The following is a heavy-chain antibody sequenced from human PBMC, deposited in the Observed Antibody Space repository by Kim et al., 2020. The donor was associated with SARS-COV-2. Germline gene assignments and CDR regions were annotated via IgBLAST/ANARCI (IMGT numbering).Heavy chain of an antibody. CDR2: IRASAETT. D-gene: IGHD6-19*01. Sequence: GGSLRLSCAASGFTFSNNAMSWVRQAPGRGLEWVSTIRASAETTYYADSVNGRFTISRDSSKHTLYLQLNSLRADDTAVYYCAKDRGGRGWPVFDYCGQG. CDR3: AKDRGGRGWPVFDY. J-gene: IGHJ4*02. V-gene: IGHV3-23*01. CDR1: GFTFSNNA.